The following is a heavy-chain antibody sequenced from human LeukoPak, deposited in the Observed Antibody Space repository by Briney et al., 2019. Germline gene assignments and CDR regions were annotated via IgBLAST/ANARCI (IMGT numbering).Heavy chain of an antibody. CDR3: ARGGNHYYGHNWFDP. Sequence: SETLSLTCTVSGGSISSSSYYWGWIRQPPGKGLEWIGYIYYSGSTNYNPSLKSRVTISVDTSKNQFSLKLSSVTAADTAVYYCARGGNHYYGHNWFDPWGQGTLVTVSS. CDR1: GGSISSSSYY. D-gene: IGHD3-22*01. J-gene: IGHJ5*02. V-gene: IGHV4-61*05. CDR2: IYYSGST.